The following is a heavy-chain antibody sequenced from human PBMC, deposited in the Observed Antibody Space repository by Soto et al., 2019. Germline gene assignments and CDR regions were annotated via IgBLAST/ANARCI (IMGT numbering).Heavy chain of an antibody. D-gene: IGHD5-18*01. CDR1: GYTFTSYD. CDR3: ATPIGSSYGRGIDY. V-gene: IGHV1-8*01. J-gene: IGHJ4*02. Sequence: QVQLVQSGAEVKKPGASVKVSCKASGYTFTSYDINWVRQATGQGLEWMGWMNPNSGNTGYAQKFQGRVTMTRNTSVSTAYMELSSLRSEDTALYYCATPIGSSYGRGIDYWGQGTLVTVSS. CDR2: MNPNSGNT.